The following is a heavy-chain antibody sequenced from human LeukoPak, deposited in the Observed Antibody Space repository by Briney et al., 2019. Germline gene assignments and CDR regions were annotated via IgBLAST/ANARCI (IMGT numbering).Heavy chain of an antibody. CDR2: ISSSGSTI. CDR1: GFTFSDYY. V-gene: IGHV3-11*04. D-gene: IGHD3-16*01. CDR3: ARGRPFVWRPQVGVDY. J-gene: IGHJ4*02. Sequence: GGSLRLSCAASGFTFSDYYMSWIRQAPGKGLEWVSYISSSGSTIYYADSVKGRFTISRDNAKNSLYLQMNSLRAEDTAVYYCARGRPFVWRPQVGVDYWGQGTLVTVSS.